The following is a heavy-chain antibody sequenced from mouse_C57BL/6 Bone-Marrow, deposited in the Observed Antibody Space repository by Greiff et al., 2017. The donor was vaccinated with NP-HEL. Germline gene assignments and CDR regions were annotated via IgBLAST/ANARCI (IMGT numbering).Heavy chain of an antibody. J-gene: IGHJ3*01. V-gene: IGHV1-54*01. Sequence: QVQLQQSGAALVRPGTSVKVSCTASGYAFTNYLIEWVKQRPGQGLEWIGVINPGSGGPTYHEKFKGKATLTADQSSSTAYMQLSSLTSEDSAVYFGARGGIYYDYAWFAYWGQGTLVTVSA. CDR2: INPGSGGP. D-gene: IGHD2-4*01. CDR1: GYAFTNYL. CDR3: ARGGIYYDYAWFAY.